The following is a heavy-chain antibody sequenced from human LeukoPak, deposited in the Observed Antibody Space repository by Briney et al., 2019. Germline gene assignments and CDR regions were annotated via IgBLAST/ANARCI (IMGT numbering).Heavy chain of an antibody. J-gene: IGHJ4*02. CDR3: ARVGGDYGLYFDY. Sequence: SETLSLTCTVSGGSISSYYWSWIRQPPGKGLEWIGYIYYSGSTNYNPSLKSRVTISVDTSKNQFSLKLSSVTAADTAVYYCARVGGDYGLYFDYWGQGTLVTVSS. CDR2: IYYSGST. D-gene: IGHD4-17*01. V-gene: IGHV4-59*12. CDR1: GGSISSYY.